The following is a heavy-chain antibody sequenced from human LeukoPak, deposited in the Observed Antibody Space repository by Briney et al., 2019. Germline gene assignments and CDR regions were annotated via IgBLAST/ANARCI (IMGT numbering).Heavy chain of an antibody. CDR1: GGSITSYY. D-gene: IGHD1-26*01. V-gene: IGHV4-59*08. Sequence: SETLSLTCTVSGGSITSYYWSWIREPPGKGLGWIGYIYYSGSTNYNPSLQSRVTISVDTSNNQFSLKLNSVTAADTAVYYCARHSRTYYDYDYWGQGTLVTVSS. CDR2: IYYSGST. CDR3: ARHSRTYYDYDY. J-gene: IGHJ4*02.